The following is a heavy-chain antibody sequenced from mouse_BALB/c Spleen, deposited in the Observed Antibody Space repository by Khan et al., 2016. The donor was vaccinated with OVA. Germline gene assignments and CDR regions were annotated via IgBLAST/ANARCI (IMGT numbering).Heavy chain of an antibody. V-gene: IGHV2-6-1*01. CDR1: GFSLTSYG. D-gene: IGHD2-10*01. CDR3: ARQPYYHYNIMDY. CDR2: IWSDGST. J-gene: IGHJ4*01. Sequence: QVQLKESGPGLVAPSQSLSITCTISGFSLTSYGVHWVRQPPGKGLEWLVVIWSDGSTPYNSALKSRLTISKDNSKNQVFLKMNSLQTDDTAVYFCARQPYYHYNIMDYWGQGTSVTVSS.